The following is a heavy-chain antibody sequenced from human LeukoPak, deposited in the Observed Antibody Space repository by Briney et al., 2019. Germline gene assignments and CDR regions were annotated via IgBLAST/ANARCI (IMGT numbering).Heavy chain of an antibody. J-gene: IGHJ4*02. CDR3: ARGPHYYDSSGYQSLGGYYFDY. D-gene: IGHD3-22*01. V-gene: IGHV1-8*01. CDR1: GYTFTIYD. Sequence: ASVNVSCKASGYTFTIYDINWVRQATGQGLEWMGWMNPNSGNTGYAQKFQGRVTMTRNTSISTAYMELSSLRSEDTAVYYCARGPHYYDSSGYQSLGGYYFDYWGQGTLVTVSS. CDR2: MNPNSGNT.